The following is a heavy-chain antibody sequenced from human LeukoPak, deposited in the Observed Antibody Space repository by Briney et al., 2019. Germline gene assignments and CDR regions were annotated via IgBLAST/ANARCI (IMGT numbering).Heavy chain of an antibody. CDR3: ARGRGLWFGELLFYFDY. D-gene: IGHD3-10*01. Sequence: SETLSLTCTVSGGSISSYYWSWIRQPAGKGLEWIGRIYTSGSTNYNPSLKSRVTMSVDTSKNQFSLKLSSVTAADTAVYYCARGRGLWFGELLFYFDYWGQGTLVTVSS. CDR1: GGSISSYY. V-gene: IGHV4-4*07. J-gene: IGHJ4*02. CDR2: IYTSGST.